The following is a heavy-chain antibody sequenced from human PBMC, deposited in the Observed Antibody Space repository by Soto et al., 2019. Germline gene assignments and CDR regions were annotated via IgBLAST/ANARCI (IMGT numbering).Heavy chain of an antibody. V-gene: IGHV1-69*01. CDR1: GGTFSSYA. J-gene: IGHJ4*02. CDR3: ARVPHQTGWIQLWSHGGAFDY. Sequence: QVQLVQSGAEVKKPGSSVKVSCKASGGTFSSYAISWLRQAPGQGLEWMGGTIPIFGTANYAQTFQGRVTSTADESRSTAYMELSGLRSEDTAVYYCARVPHQTGWIQLWSHGGAFDYWGQGTLVTVSS. CDR2: TIPIFGTA. D-gene: IGHD5-18*01.